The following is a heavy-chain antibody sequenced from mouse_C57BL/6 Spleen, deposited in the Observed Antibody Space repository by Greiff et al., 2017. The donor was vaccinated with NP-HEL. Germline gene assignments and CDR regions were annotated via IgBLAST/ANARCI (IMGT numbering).Heavy chain of an antibody. CDR2: INPNNGGT. CDR3: ARRALDDGYPYYFDY. Sequence: VQLKESGPELVKPGASVKMSCKASGYTFTDYNMHWVKQSHGKSLEWIGYINPNNGGTSYNQKFKGKATLTVNKSSSTAYMELRSLTSEDSAVYYCARRALDDGYPYYFDYWGQGTTLTVSS. CDR1: GYTFTDYN. J-gene: IGHJ2*01. V-gene: IGHV1-22*01. D-gene: IGHD2-3*01.